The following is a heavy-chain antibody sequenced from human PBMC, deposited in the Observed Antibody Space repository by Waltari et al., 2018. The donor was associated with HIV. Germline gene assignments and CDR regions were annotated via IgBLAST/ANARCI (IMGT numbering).Heavy chain of an antibody. CDR2: RKQDGSEK. CDR1: GFTFSSYW. V-gene: IGHV3-7*01. Sequence: EVQLVESGGGLVQPGGSLRLSCAASGFTFSSYWMSWVRQAPGKGLEGVANRKQDGSEKSYVDSVKGRFTISRDNAKNSLYLQMNNLRAEDTAVYYCARLRGGYDFDYWGQGTLVTVSS. CDR3: ARLRGGYDFDY. D-gene: IGHD5-12*01. J-gene: IGHJ4*02.